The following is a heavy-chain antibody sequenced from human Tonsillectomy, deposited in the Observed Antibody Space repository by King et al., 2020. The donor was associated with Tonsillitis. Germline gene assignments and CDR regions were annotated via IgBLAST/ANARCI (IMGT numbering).Heavy chain of an antibody. D-gene: IGHD4-17*01. CDR3: TKYGIYGHFDY. J-gene: IGHJ4*02. Sequence: VQLVESGGGLVKSGGSLRLPCAASGFSFTDAWMSWVRQAPGKGREWVGLLKSKNDGGTTDYAAHVKGRFTISRDDSTNTLYQQMNSLKTEDTAVYYCTKYGIYGHFDYWGQGTLVTVSS. V-gene: IGHV3-15*01. CDR2: LKSKNDGGTT. CDR1: GFSFTDAW.